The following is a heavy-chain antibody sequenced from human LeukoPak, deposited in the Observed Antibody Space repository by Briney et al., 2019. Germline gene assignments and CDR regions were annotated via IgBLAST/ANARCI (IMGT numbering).Heavy chain of an antibody. D-gene: IGHD3-3*02. J-gene: IGHJ3*02. CDR1: GFTFGGSD. CDR3: ARDSMGCFDI. V-gene: IGHV3-13*01. CDR2: IGPAGDT. Sequence: PGGSLRLSCSASGFTFGGSDMHWIRQSIGKGLEWVSAIGPAGDTYYSDSVKGRFIVSRESAKNSLHLHLNNLRAGDTALYYCARDSMGCFDIWGQGTMVTVSS.